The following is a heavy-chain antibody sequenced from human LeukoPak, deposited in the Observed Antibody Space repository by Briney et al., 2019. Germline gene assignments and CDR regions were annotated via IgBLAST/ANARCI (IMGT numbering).Heavy chain of an antibody. CDR3: ARVARPVVSMYWFGP. D-gene: IGHD6-6*01. J-gene: IGHJ5*02. V-gene: IGHV4-59*01. CDR2: IFYTGGT. CDR1: GASMDSFY. Sequence: SETLSLTCTVSGASMDSFYWSWIRQPPGKGLEWIGNIFYTGGTTYNPSLKSRISISLDTSNNQFSLRLRSVTAADTAVYYCARVARPVVSMYWFGPWGQGALVTVSS.